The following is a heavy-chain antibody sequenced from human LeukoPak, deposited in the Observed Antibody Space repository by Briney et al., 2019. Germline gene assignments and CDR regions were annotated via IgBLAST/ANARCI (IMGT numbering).Heavy chain of an antibody. Sequence: GGSLRLSCAASGFTFDDYGMNWVRQAPGKGLEWVAVISYDGSNKYYADSVKGRFTISRDNSKNTLYLQMNSLRAEDTAVYYCAKSRYSGWQLNDYWGQGTLVTVSS. CDR3: AKSRYSGWQLNDY. V-gene: IGHV3-30*18. J-gene: IGHJ4*02. CDR1: GFTFDDYG. CDR2: ISYDGSNK. D-gene: IGHD5-12*01.